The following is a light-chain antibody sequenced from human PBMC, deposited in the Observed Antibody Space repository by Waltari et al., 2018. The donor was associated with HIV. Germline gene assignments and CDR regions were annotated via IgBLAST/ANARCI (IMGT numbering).Light chain of an antibody. CDR3: CSYAGNSDVV. V-gene: IGLV2-11*01. CDR1: SSDIGGYNY. J-gene: IGLJ2*01. CDR2: DVN. Sequence: QSALTQPHSVSGSPGQSVTISCTGTSSDIGGYNYVSWYRQFPGKAPSVIIHDVNKRPAGVPARFSGSKSGNTASLTISGLQTDDEADYYCCSYAGNSDVVFGGGTTLTVL.